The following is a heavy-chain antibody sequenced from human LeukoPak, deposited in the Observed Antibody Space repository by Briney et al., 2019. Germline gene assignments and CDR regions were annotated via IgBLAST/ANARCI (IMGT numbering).Heavy chain of an antibody. V-gene: IGHV1-2*02. Sequence: ASVKVSCKASGYTFTAYYMHWVRQAPGQGLEWMGWINPNSGGTNYAQKFQGRVTMTRDTSISTAYMELSSLRSEDTAVYYCARADIPYSSGSYPPIFDYWGQGTLVTVSS. CDR1: GYTFTAYY. J-gene: IGHJ4*02. CDR2: INPNSGGT. D-gene: IGHD3-10*01. CDR3: ARADIPYSSGSYPPIFDY.